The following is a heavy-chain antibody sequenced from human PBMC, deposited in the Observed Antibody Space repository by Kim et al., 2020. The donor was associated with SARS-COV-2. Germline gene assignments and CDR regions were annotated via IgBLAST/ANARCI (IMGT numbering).Heavy chain of an antibody. D-gene: IGHD1-26*01. CDR1: EFTFSSYS. Sequence: GGSLRLSCAASEFTFSSYSMNWVRQAPGKGLEWVSSISSGGSHIYYADSVKGRFTISRDDAKNSLSLQMNSLRAEDTAVYYCARVLSVSYLDSWGQGTLVTVSS. J-gene: IGHJ4*02. CDR3: ARVLSVSYLDS. CDR2: ISSGGSHI. V-gene: IGHV3-21*01.